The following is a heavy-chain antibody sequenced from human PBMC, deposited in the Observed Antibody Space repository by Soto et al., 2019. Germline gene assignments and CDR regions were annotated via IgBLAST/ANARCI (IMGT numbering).Heavy chain of an antibody. CDR2: IYRTGST. CDR3: ASRDPGTSVDC. D-gene: IGHD1-7*01. Sequence: SETLSLTCAVSGGSFTSNNWWTWVRQPPGQGLEWIGEIYRTGSTNYNPSLKSRVTISLDKSENQFSLKVTSLTAADTAVYYCASRDPGTSVDCWGQGTLVTVSS. CDR1: GGSFTSNNW. V-gene: IGHV4-4*02. J-gene: IGHJ4*02.